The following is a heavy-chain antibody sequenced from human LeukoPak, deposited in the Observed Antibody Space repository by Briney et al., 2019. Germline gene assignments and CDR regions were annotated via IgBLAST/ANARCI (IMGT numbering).Heavy chain of an antibody. D-gene: IGHD2-2*01. CDR1: GFTFSSYA. CDR2: ISYDGSNK. Sequence: GGSVRLSCAASGFTFSSYAMHWVRQAPGKGLEWVAVISYDGSNKYYADSVKGRFTISRDNSKNTLYLQMNSLRAEDTAVYYCAREDPYQLLLFDYWGQGTLVTVSS. CDR3: AREDPYQLLLFDY. V-gene: IGHV3-30-3*01. J-gene: IGHJ4*02.